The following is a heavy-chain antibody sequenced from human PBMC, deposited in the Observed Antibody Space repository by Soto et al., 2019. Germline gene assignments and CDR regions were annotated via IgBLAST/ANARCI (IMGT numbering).Heavy chain of an antibody. J-gene: IGHJ4*02. Sequence: LETLSLTCRVEGGSSSGYHGSCIRQPPGKGLEWIGEINHSGSTNYNLSLKSRVTISVDTSKNQFSLKLSSVTAADTAVYYCARAGSSGDYYFDYWGQGTLVTVSS. CDR1: GGSSSGYH. CDR3: ARAGSSGDYYFDY. V-gene: IGHV4-34*01. CDR2: INHSGST. D-gene: IGHD2-21*02.